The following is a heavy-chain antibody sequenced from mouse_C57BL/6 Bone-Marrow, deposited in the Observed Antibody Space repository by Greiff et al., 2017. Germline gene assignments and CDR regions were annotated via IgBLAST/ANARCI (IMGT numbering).Heavy chain of an antibody. V-gene: IGHV1-82*01. CDR1: GYAFSSSW. CDR3: ARADYYYGSDY. CDR2: IYPGDGDT. Sequence: QVQLQQSGPELVKPGASVKISCTASGYAFSSSWMNWVKQRPGKGLEWIGRIYPGDGDTNYNGKFKGKATLTADKSSSTAYMQLSSLTSEDSAVYFCARADYYYGSDYWGQGTTLTVSS. D-gene: IGHD1-1*01. J-gene: IGHJ2*01.